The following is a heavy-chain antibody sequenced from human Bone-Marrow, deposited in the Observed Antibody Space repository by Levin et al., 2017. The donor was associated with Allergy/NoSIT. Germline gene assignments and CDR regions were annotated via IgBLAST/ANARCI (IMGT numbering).Heavy chain of an antibody. CDR3: ARCGVRSHSLYYFYYMDV. J-gene: IGHJ6*03. Sequence: SETLSLTCTVSGGSINSYFWTWIRQPPGKGPEWIGYMYNSGSTKYNPSLKSRVTISVDTSKNQFSLKLSSVTAADTAVYYCARCGVRSHSLYYFYYMDVWGRGTTVTVSS. CDR1: GGSINSYF. V-gene: IGHV4-59*01. CDR2: MYNSGST. D-gene: IGHD3-10*01.